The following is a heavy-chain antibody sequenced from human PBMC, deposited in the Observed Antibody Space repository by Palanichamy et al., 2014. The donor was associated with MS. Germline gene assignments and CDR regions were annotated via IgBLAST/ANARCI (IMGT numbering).Heavy chain of an antibody. D-gene: IGHD6-13*01. Sequence: EVQLVESGGGVLQPGGSLRLSCAASGFTFSSYWMHWVRQASGKGLVWVSRIDSDGNNIQYAGSAKGRFTISRDNAKNTLYLQMNSLRVKDTAVYYCAGVLAGGCMDVWGQGTTVTISS. V-gene: IGHV3-74*03. CDR1: GFTFSSYW. J-gene: IGHJ6*02. CDR3: AGVLAGGCMDV. CDR2: IDSDGNNI.